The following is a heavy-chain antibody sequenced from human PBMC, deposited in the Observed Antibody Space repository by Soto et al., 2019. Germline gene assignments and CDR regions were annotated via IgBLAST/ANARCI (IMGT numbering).Heavy chain of an antibody. J-gene: IGHJ3*02. CDR1: GFTFSSYS. D-gene: IGHD1-1*01. CDR3: ARGLSWNGGWGGALDI. CDR2: IIISRYI. Sequence: EVQLVESGGGLVKPGGSLRLSCAASGFTFSSYSMNWVRQAPGTGLEWVSSIIISRYIYYTYSVKGRFTISRDNANNSLYLQMNRLSSEDTAVYYCARGLSWNGGWGGALDIWGQGTRVRVSS. V-gene: IGHV3-21*01.